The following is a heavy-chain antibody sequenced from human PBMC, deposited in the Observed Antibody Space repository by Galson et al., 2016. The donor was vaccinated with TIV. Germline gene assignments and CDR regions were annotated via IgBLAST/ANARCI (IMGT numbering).Heavy chain of an antibody. V-gene: IGHV3-74*01. D-gene: IGHD7-27*01. CDR1: GFTFSSYW. Sequence: SLRLSCAASGFTFSSYWMHWVRQAPGKGLVWVSRMNIDGTITTYADSVQGRSTISRDNARNSVFLQMNSLRAEDTAVYYCARDHPQGWGFDCWGQGTLVTVSS. J-gene: IGHJ4*02. CDR3: ARDHPQGWGFDC. CDR2: MNIDGTIT.